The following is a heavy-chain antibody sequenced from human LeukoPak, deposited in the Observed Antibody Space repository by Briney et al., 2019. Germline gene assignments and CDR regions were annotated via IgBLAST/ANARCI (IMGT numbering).Heavy chain of an antibody. Sequence: GGSLRLSCTASGFTFTNAWMSWVRQAPGKGLEWVARIKSKINGGATHYAAPLKGRFTISRDDSENTLYLQMNGLITEDTAVYYCATGGRDGAFQFDSWGQGALVTVSS. J-gene: IGHJ4*02. D-gene: IGHD5-24*01. CDR1: GFTFTNAW. CDR3: ATGGRDGAFQFDS. CDR2: IKSKINGGAT. V-gene: IGHV3-15*01.